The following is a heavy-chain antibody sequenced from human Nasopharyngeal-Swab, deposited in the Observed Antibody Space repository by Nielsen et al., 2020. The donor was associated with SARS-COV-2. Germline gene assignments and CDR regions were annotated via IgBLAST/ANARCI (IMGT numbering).Heavy chain of an antibody. V-gene: IGHV1-46*01. D-gene: IGHD1-26*01. CDR3: ARAPGIVGSSRWSFDY. Sequence: ASVKVSCKASGYTFTSSHIHWVRQAPGHGLVWMGTINPAGGSTGYPQKFQGRVTMTRDTSTSTVYMELSSLRSDDTAVYYCARAPGIVGSSRWSFDYWGQGTLVTVSS. CDR1: GYTFTSSH. J-gene: IGHJ4*02. CDR2: INPAGGST.